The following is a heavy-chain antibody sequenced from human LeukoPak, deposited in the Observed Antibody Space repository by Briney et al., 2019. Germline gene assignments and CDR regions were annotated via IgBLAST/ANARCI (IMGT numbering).Heavy chain of an antibody. CDR2: INANSGGT. CDR3: ARDGSGSPYDAFDI. D-gene: IGHD3-10*01. Sequence: ASVKVSCKASGYTFTGYYMHWVRQAPGQRLEWMGWINANSGGTNYAQKFQGRVTMTRDTSISTAYMELSRLTSDDTAVYYCARDGSGSPYDAFDIWGQGTMVTVSS. CDR1: GYTFTGYY. V-gene: IGHV1-2*02. J-gene: IGHJ3*02.